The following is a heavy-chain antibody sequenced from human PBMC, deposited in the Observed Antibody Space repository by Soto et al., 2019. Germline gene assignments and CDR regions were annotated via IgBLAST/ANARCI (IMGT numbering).Heavy chain of an antibody. CDR2: IYWNDDK. Sequence: QITLKESGPTLVKPTQPLTLTCTLSGFSLSTSGVGEGWIRQPPGKALEWLALIYWNDDKRYSPSLKSRLTITNDTSKTQLVLTMTNMDPVDTATYYCANTNYDFWNGYYFWFDPLGQGTLVTFSS. V-gene: IGHV2-5*01. D-gene: IGHD3-3*01. J-gene: IGHJ5*02. CDR1: GFSLSTSGVG. CDR3: ANTNYDFWNGYYFWFDP.